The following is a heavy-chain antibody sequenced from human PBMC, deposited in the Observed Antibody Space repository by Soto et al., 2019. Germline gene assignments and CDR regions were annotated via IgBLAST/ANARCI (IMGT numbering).Heavy chain of an antibody. V-gene: IGHV4-4*02. CDR2: IYHSGST. J-gene: IGHJ4*02. CDR1: GGSISSSNW. Sequence: SETLSLTCAVSGGSISSSNWWSWVRQPPGKGLEWIGEIYHSGSTNYNPSLKSRVTISVDKSKNQFSLKLSSVTAADTAVYYCARVGSGSYYPHWAFDYWGQGTLVTVSS. CDR3: ARVGSGSYYPHWAFDY. D-gene: IGHD1-26*01.